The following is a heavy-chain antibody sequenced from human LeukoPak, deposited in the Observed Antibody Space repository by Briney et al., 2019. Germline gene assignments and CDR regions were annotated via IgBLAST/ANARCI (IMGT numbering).Heavy chain of an antibody. J-gene: IGHJ5*02. CDR3: ARGGGAVVPVATEKGVNWFDP. D-gene: IGHD2-2*01. CDR1: GGSFSGYY. V-gene: IGHV4-34*01. CDR2: INHSGST. Sequence: SETLSLTCAVYGGSFSGYYWSWIRQPPGKGLEWIGEINHSGSTNYNPSLKSRVTISVDTSKNQFSLKLSSVTAADTAVYYCARGGGAVVPVATEKGVNWFDPWGQGTLVTVSS.